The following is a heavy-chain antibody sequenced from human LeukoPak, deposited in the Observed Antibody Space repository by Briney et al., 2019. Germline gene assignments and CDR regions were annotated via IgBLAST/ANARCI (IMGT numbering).Heavy chain of an antibody. CDR1: GYTFTSYG. D-gene: IGHD3-22*01. V-gene: IGHV1-18*01. CDR3: ARVGDYYDSSGYSPCDY. J-gene: IGHJ4*02. Sequence: ASVKVSCKASGYTFTSYGISWVRQAPGQGLEWMGWISAYNGNTNYAQKLQGRVTMTTDTSTSTAYMELRSLRSDDTAVYYCARVGDYYDSSGYSPCDYWGQGTLVTVSS. CDR2: ISAYNGNT.